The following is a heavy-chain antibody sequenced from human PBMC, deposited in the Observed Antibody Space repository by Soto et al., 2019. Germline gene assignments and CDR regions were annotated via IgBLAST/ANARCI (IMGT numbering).Heavy chain of an antibody. CDR3: WKGSYGSETYYTRAKGNWFDP. V-gene: IGHV3-23*01. CDR2: ISANGGST. D-gene: IGHD3-10*01. CDR1: GFTLSSYV. Sequence: GSLRLSCAASGFTLSSYVMSWVRQTPGKGLEWVSSISANGGSTYYADSVKGRFTISRDNSENTLYLQMSSLRADDTAVYYCWKGSYGSETYYTRAKGNWFDPWGQGTLVTVSS. J-gene: IGHJ5*02.